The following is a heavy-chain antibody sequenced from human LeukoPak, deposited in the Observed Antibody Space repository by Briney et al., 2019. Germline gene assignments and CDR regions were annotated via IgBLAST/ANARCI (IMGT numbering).Heavy chain of an antibody. D-gene: IGHD2-2*02. CDR1: GFTLSSYA. CDR3: AREESCSSTSCYIRWFDP. V-gene: IGHV3-23*01. CDR2: ISGSGSGGGT. J-gene: IGHJ5*02. Sequence: GGSLRLSCAASGFTLSSYAMSWVRQAPGKGLEWVSAISGSGSGGGTYYADSVRGRFTISRDNSKSTVYLQMNSLRAEDTAVYYCAREESCSSTSCYIRWFDPWGQGTLVTVSS.